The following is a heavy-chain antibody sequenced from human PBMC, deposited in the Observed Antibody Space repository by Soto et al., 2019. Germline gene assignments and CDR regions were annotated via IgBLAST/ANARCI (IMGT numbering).Heavy chain of an antibody. Sequence: GGSLRLSCAASGFTFSSYAMSWVRQAPGKGLEWVSAISGSGGSTYYADSVKGRFTISRDNSKNTLYLQMNSLRAEDTAVYDCAKRDLSATVTHFDYWGQGTLVTVSS. CDR2: ISGSGGST. CDR1: GFTFSSYA. CDR3: AKRDLSATVTHFDY. V-gene: IGHV3-23*01. D-gene: IGHD4-17*01. J-gene: IGHJ4*02.